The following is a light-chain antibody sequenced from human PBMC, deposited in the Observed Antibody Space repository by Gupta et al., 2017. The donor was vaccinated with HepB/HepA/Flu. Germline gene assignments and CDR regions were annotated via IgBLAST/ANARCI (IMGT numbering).Light chain of an antibody. CDR1: NIGSKS. CDR3: QVWDSSSDHPV. J-gene: IGLJ3*02. V-gene: IGLV3-21*04. CDR2: YDS. Sequence: SYVLTHPPSGSVAPGKTARITWGGNNIGSKSVHWYQQKPGQAPVLVIYYDSDRPSGIPERFSGSNSGNTATLTISRVEAGDEADYYCQVWDSSSDHPVFGGGTKLTVL.